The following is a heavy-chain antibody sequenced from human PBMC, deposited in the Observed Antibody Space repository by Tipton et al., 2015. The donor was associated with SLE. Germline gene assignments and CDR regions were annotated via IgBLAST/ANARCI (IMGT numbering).Heavy chain of an antibody. CDR3: ARTQYTFGGVIAPFDY. CDR1: GGSFSGYY. D-gene: IGHD3-16*02. V-gene: IGHV4-59*12. Sequence: TLSLTCTVSGGSFSGYYWTWIRQPPGKGLEWIGLIGYTGSTNYNPSLKSRVTISVDTSKNQFSLKLSSVTAADTAVYYCARTQYTFGGVIAPFDYWGQGTLVTVSS. CDR2: IGYTGST. J-gene: IGHJ4*02.